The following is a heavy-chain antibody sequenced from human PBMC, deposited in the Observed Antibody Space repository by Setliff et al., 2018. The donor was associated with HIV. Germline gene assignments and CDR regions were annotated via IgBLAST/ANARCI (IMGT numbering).Heavy chain of an antibody. CDR3: ARGLSFYDPGGFDY. J-gene: IGHJ4*02. CDR1: GGSIRSYY. CDR2: IYYSGST. Sequence: SETLSLTCTVSGGSIRSYYWSWIRQPPGKGLEWTGYIYYSGSTNYNPSLKSRVTISVDTSKNQFSLKLSSVTAADTAVYYCARGLSFYDPGGFDYWGQGTLVTVSS. V-gene: IGHV4-59*08. D-gene: IGHD3-22*01.